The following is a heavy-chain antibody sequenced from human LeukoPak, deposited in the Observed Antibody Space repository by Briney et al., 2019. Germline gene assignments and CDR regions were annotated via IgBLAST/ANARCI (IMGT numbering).Heavy chain of an antibody. CDR2: IYSGGST. CDR1: GLTFSSNY. J-gene: IGHJ4*02. Sequence: GGSLRLSCAASGLTFSSNYMSWVRQAPGKGLEGVSVIYSGGSTYYADSVKGRFTISRDNSKNTLYLQMNSLRAEDTAVYYCAKVLGSGNFDYWGQGTLVTVSS. CDR3: AKVLGSGNFDY. D-gene: IGHD1-26*01. V-gene: IGHV3-53*01.